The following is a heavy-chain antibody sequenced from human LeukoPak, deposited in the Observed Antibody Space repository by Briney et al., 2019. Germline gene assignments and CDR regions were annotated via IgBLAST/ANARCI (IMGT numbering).Heavy chain of an antibody. CDR2: MNPNSGNT. CDR1: GYTFTSYD. CDR3: ARGKMAGYSYGYYYYYSYMDV. D-gene: IGHD5-18*01. Sequence: GASVKVSCKASGYTFTSYDINWVRQATGQGLEWMGWMNPNSGNTGYAQKFQGRVTMTRNTSISTAYMELSSLRSEDTAVYYCARGKMAGYSYGYYYYYSYMDVWGKGTTVTVSS. V-gene: IGHV1-8*01. J-gene: IGHJ6*03.